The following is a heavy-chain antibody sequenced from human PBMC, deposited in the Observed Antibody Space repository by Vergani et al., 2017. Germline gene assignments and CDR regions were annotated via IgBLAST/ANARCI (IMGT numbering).Heavy chain of an antibody. D-gene: IGHD6-25*01. V-gene: IGHV1-69*02. CDR3: ASPSGIDYYYGMDV. CDR2: IISILGIA. J-gene: IGHJ6*02. Sequence: QVQLVQSGAEVKKPGSSVKVSCKASGGTFSSYTISWVRQAPGQGLEWMGRIISILGIANYAQKFQGRVTITADKSTSTAYMELSSLRSEDTAVYYCASPSGIDYYYGMDVWGQGTTVTVSS. CDR1: GGTFSSYT.